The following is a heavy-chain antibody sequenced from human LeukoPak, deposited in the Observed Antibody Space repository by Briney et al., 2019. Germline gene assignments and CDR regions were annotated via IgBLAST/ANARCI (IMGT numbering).Heavy chain of an antibody. CDR2: IYTSGST. D-gene: IGHD4-17*01. J-gene: IGHJ5*02. CDR1: GGSISSYY. V-gene: IGHV4-4*07. Sequence: SETLSLTCTVSGGSISSYYRNWIRQPAGKGLEWIGRIYTSGSTTYNPSLKSRVTMSVDTSKSQFSLNLMSVTAADTAVYYCTRDTGTTGEVKFDPWGQGTLVTVSS. CDR3: TRDTGTTGEVKFDP.